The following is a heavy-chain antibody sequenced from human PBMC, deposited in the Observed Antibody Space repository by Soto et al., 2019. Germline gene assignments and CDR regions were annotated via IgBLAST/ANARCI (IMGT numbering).Heavy chain of an antibody. D-gene: IGHD3-22*01. CDR1: GFTFSSYG. J-gene: IGHJ4*02. V-gene: IGHV3-33*01. Sequence: GGSLRLSCAASGFTFSSYGMHWVRQSPGKGLEWVAVIWYDGSNKYYADSVKGRFTISRDNSKNTLYLQMNSLRAEDTAVYYCARTEYYYDSSGYLDYWGQGTLVTVSS. CDR3: ARTEYYYDSSGYLDY. CDR2: IWYDGSNK.